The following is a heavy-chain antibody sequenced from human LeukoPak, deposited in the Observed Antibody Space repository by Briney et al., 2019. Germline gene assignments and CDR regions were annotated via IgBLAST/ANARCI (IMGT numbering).Heavy chain of an antibody. CDR2: IKQDGSEK. J-gene: IGHJ6*02. D-gene: IGHD1-1*01. Sequence: GRSLRLSCAASGFTFSSYAMHWVRQAPGRGLEWVANIKQDGSEKYYVDSVKGRFTISRDNAKNSLYLQMNSLRAEDTAVYYCARALGRVQPYYYNYGMDVWGQGTTVTVSS. CDR1: GFTFSSYA. V-gene: IGHV3-7*01. CDR3: ARALGRVQPYYYNYGMDV.